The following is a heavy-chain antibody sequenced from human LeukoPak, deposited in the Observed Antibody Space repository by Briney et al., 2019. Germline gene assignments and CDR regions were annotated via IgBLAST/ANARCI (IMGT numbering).Heavy chain of an antibody. D-gene: IGHD1-26*01. CDR1: GGSISSGDYY. CDR3: ARSRIVGATTFDY. CDR2: IYYSGST. Sequence: SQTLSLTCTVSGGSISSGDYYWSWIRQPPGKGLEWIGYIYYSGSTYYNPSLKSRVTISVDTSKNQFSLKLGSVTAADTAVYYCARSRIVGATTFDYWGQGTLVTVSS. J-gene: IGHJ4*02. V-gene: IGHV4-30-4*08.